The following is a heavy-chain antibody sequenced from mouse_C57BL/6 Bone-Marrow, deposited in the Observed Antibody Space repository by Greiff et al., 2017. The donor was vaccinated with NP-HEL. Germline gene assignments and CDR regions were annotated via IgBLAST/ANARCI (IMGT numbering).Heavy chain of an antibody. V-gene: IGHV1-59*01. D-gene: IGHD2-5*01. J-gene: IGHJ3*02. Sequence: VQLQQPGAELVRPGTSVKLSCKASGYTFTSYWMHWVKQRPGQGLEWIGVIDPSDSYTNYNQKFKGKATLTVDTSSSTAYMQLSSQTSEDSAVYYCARGGGYSKWGQGTLVTVSA. CDR2: IDPSDSYT. CDR3: ARGGGYSK. CDR1: GYTFTSYW.